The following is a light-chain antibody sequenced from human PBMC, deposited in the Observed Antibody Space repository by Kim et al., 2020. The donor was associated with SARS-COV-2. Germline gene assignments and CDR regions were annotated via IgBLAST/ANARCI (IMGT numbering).Light chain of an antibody. V-gene: IGKV1-27*01. Sequence: TSIGDRVTSTCRASQGISNSLAWYQQKPGKVPKLLIYAASTLQSGVPSRFSGSGSGTDFTLTISSLQPEDVATYYCQKYNTAPLSFGGGTKVDIK. CDR1: QGISNS. J-gene: IGKJ4*01. CDR3: QKYNTAPLS. CDR2: AAS.